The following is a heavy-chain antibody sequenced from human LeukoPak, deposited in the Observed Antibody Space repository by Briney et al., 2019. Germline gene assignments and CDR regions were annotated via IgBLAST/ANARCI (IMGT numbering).Heavy chain of an antibody. J-gene: IGHJ4*02. Sequence: GGSLRLSCAASGSTFSSYWMHWVRQAPGKGLVWVSRINSDGSTTSYADSVKGRFTISRDNAKNTLYLQMNSLRAEDTAVYYCARAAVAVADDYWGQGTLVTVSS. CDR3: ARAAVAVADDY. D-gene: IGHD6-13*01. V-gene: IGHV3-74*01. CDR2: INSDGSTT. CDR1: GSTFSSYW.